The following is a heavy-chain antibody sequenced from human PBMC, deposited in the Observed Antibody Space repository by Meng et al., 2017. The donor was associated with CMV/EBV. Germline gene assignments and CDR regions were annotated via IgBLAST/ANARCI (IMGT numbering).Heavy chain of an antibody. D-gene: IGHD5-18*01. J-gene: IGHJ4*02. CDR1: GFTFSSYA. Sequence: ETLSLTCAASGFTFSSYAMSWVRQAPGKGLEWVSVIYSGGSSTYYADSVKGRFTISRDNSKNTLYLQMNSLRAEDTAVYYCAKGGEGYSYGYDYWGQGTLVTVSS. V-gene: IGHV3-23*03. CDR3: AKGGEGYSYGYDY. CDR2: IYSGGSST.